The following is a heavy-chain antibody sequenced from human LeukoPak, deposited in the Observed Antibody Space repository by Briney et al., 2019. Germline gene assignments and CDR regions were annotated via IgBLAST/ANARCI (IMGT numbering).Heavy chain of an antibody. V-gene: IGHV1-2*06. J-gene: IGHJ4*02. CDR3: ARDPPRIAAAGTSDY. CDR1: GYTFTGYY. Sequence: ASVKVSCKASGYTFTGYYMHWLRQAPGQGLEWMGRINPNSGGTNYAQKFQGRVTMTRDTSISTAYMELSRLRSDDTAVYYCARDPPRIAAAGTSDYWGQGTLVTVSS. CDR2: INPNSGGT. D-gene: IGHD6-13*01.